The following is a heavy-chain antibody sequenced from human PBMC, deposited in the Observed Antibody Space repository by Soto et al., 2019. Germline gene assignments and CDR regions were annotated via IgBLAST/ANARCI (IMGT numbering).Heavy chain of an antibody. D-gene: IGHD3-22*01. V-gene: IGHV3-23*01. Sequence: GSLRLSCAASGFTFSNYAMNWVRQAPGKGLEWVSTISGRGGSTYYADSVKGRFTISRDNSKNILYLQMNSLRAEDTAVYYCAKATMTLVVIRLDSWGQGTLVTVSS. CDR2: ISGRGGST. CDR3: AKATMTLVVIRLDS. J-gene: IGHJ4*02. CDR1: GFTFSNYA.